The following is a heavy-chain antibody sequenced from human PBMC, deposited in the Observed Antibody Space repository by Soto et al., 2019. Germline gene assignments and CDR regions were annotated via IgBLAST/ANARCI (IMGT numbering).Heavy chain of an antibody. CDR2: ISYDGSNK. D-gene: IGHD1-26*01. CDR1: GFTFSSYG. J-gene: IGHJ4*02. Sequence: QVQLVESGGGVVQPGRSLRLSCAASGFTFSSYGMHWVRQAPGKGLEWVAVISYDGSNKYYADSVKGRFTISRDNSKNTLYQQMNSLRAEDTAVYYCAKDQSGSYYAGLAYWGQGTLVTVFS. V-gene: IGHV3-30*18. CDR3: AKDQSGSYYAGLAY.